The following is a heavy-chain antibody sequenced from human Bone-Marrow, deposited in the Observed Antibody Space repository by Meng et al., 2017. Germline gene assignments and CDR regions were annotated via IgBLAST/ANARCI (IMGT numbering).Heavy chain of an antibody. CDR1: GYTFTGYY. D-gene: IGHD2-15*01. J-gene: IGHJ5*02. CDR3: AREGGPDKWFDP. Sequence: QAQAVQSGAEVKKPGASVTVSCKASGYTFTGYYIHWVRQAPGQGLEWMGWLNPNGGGTYYAQQFQGRVTMTRDTSINTAYLELSRLTSADTAVYYCAREGGPDKWFDPWGQGTQVTVSS. CDR2: LNPNGGGT. V-gene: IGHV1-2*02.